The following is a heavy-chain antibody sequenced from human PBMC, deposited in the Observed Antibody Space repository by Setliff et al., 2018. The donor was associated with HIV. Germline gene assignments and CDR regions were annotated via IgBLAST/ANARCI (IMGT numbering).Heavy chain of an antibody. CDR3: ARGRMATVLIRNWIDP. V-gene: IGHV4-34*01. CDR2: INHSGST. CDR1: GGSLSGYY. D-gene: IGHD4-4*01. J-gene: IGHJ5*02. Sequence: PSETLSLTCAVYGGSLSGYYWTWIRQPPGKGLEWIGEINHSGSTNYNPSLKSRVTISIDTSQNQFSLKLSSVTAADTAMYYCARGRMATVLIRNWIDPWGQGSLVTVSS.